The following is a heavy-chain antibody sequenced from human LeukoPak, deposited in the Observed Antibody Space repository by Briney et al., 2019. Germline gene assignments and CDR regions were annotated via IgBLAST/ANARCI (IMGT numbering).Heavy chain of an antibody. CDR1: GYTFTSYY. D-gene: IGHD5-18*01. CDR3: ARDYSDTAMVYGMDV. Sequence: ASVKVSCKASGYTFTSYYMHWVRQAPGQGLEWIGIINPSGGSTSYAQKFQGRVTMTRDTSTSTVYMELSSLRSEDTAVYYCARDYSDTAMVYGMDVWGQGTTVTVSS. V-gene: IGHV1-46*01. CDR2: INPSGGST. J-gene: IGHJ6*02.